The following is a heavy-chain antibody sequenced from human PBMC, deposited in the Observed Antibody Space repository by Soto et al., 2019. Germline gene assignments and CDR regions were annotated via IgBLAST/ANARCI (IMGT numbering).Heavy chain of an antibody. J-gene: IGHJ4*02. V-gene: IGHV3-23*01. CDR1: GFTFSKYA. CDR3: AKLTYGDPVDY. CDR2: INSSGGST. Sequence: EVQLLESGGGLVQPGRSLRLSCAASGFTFSKYAMNWFRQAPGQGLEWVSTINSSGGSTSYADSVKGRFTISSDNSENTLYLQMNSLRAEDTAVYYCAKLTYGDPVDYWGQGTLVTVSS. D-gene: IGHD4-17*01.